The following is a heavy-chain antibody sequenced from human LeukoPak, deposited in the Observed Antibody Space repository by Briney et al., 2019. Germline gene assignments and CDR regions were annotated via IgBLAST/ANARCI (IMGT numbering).Heavy chain of an antibody. J-gene: IGHJ4*02. CDR3: ARAGRYSSSWALDY. CDR2: IYTSGST. Sequence: PSGTLSLTCTASGGSISSYYWSWIRQPAGKGLEWIGRIYTSGSTNYNPSLKSRVTMSVDTSKNQFSLKLSSVTAADTAVYYCARAGRYSSSWALDYWGQGTLVTVSS. D-gene: IGHD6-13*01. CDR1: GGSISSYY. V-gene: IGHV4-4*07.